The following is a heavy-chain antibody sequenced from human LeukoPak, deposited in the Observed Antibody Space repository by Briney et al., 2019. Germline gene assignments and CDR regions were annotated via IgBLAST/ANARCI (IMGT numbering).Heavy chain of an antibody. D-gene: IGHD6-13*01. CDR2: INPNSGGT. CDR3: ARSPRSSSWHGYYYGMDV. J-gene: IGHJ6*02. V-gene: IGHV1-2*02. CDR1: GYTFTGYY. Sequence: ASVKVSCKASGYTFTGYYMHWVRHAPGQGLGWMGWINPNSGGTNYAQKFQGRVTMTRDTSISTGYMELSRLRSDDTAVYYCARSPRSSSWHGYYYGMDVWGQGTTVTVSS.